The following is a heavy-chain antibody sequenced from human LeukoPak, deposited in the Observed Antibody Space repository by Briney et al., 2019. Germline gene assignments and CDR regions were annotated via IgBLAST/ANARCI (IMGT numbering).Heavy chain of an antibody. CDR2: ISAYNGNA. CDR1: GYTLMKYG. Sequence: ASVKVSCKTSGYTLMKYGIIWVRQAPRQGPEWMGWISAYNGNAKYAQNVQDRLTMTIDTSTSTVYMELRSLRSDDTAVYYCARDGYDILTGYKLDYWGQGTLVTVSS. D-gene: IGHD3-9*01. J-gene: IGHJ4*02. CDR3: ARDGYDILTGYKLDY. V-gene: IGHV1-18*01.